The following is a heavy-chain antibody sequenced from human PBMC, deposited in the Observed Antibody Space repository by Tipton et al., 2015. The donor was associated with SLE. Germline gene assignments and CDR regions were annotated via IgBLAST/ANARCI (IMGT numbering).Heavy chain of an antibody. CDR1: GYTFTSYY. V-gene: IGHV1-46*01. CDR3: ARDRHPLGGYYYYGMDV. J-gene: IGHJ6*02. Sequence: QSGAEVKKPGASVKVSCKASGYTFTSYYMHWVRQAPGQGLEWMGIINPSGGSTSYAQKFQGRVTMTRDTSTSTVYMELSSLRSEDTAVYYCARDRHPLGGYYYYGMDVWGQGTTVTVSS. CDR2: INPSGGST. D-gene: IGHD4-23*01.